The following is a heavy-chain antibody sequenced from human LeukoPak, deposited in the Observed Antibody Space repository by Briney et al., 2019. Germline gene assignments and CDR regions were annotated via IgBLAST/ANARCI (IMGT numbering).Heavy chain of an antibody. CDR3: ARGGYSSSPTAFDY. CDR2: ISSSTSYI. V-gene: IGHV3-21*01. Sequence: GGSLRLSCAASGLTFSTYDMNWVRQAPGKGLEWVSFISSSTSYIYYADSVKGRFTISRDNAKNSLYLQMNSLRAEDTAVYYCARGGYSSSPTAFDYWGQGTLVTVSS. D-gene: IGHD6-6*01. J-gene: IGHJ4*02. CDR1: GLTFSTYD.